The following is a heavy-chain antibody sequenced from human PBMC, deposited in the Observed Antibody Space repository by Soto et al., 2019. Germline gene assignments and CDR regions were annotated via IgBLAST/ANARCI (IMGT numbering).Heavy chain of an antibody. CDR3: ATIAVRYSRGPVSFQY. CDR2: IKEHGSEM. V-gene: IGHV3-7*01. CDR1: GFTFSRYW. Sequence: GWSLRLSCAASGFTFSRYWMSWVRQAPGKGLEWVAHIKEHGSEMFYVDSVKGRFTISRDNSKNTLYLPMNSLRAEDTAVYYCATIAVRYSRGPVSFQYWGQATLGTVSP. D-gene: IGHD6-19*01. J-gene: IGHJ1*01.